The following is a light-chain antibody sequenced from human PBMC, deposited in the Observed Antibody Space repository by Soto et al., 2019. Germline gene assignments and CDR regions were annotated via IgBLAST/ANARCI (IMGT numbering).Light chain of an antibody. J-gene: IGKJ1*01. Sequence: IVMAQSPATLSMSSGERATLSCRASQSLNRDLAWYQQKPGQSPRLLIFGASIRATGIPARFSGSGSGTEFTLTIGSLQSEDCALYYCQQYNNWPGTFGQGTKVDIK. CDR1: QSLNRD. CDR3: QQYNNWPGT. V-gene: IGKV3-15*01. CDR2: GAS.